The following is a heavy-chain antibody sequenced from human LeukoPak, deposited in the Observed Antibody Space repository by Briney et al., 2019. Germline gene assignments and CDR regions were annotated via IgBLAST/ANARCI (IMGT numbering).Heavy chain of an antibody. J-gene: IGHJ4*02. CDR3: ARARVGYYGSGSYGY. Sequence: PAGSLRLSCAASGFTFSSYEMNWVWQAPGKGLERVSYISSSGSTIYYSDSVKGRFTISRDNAKNSLYLQMNSLRAEDTSVYYCARARVGYYGSGSYGYWGQGTLVTVSS. CDR2: ISSSGSTI. V-gene: IGHV3-48*03. D-gene: IGHD3-10*01. CDR1: GFTFSSYE.